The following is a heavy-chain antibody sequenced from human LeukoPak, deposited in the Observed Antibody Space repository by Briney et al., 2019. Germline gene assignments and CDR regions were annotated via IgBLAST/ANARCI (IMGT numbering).Heavy chain of an antibody. Sequence: GGSLRLSCAASGFTFSDYYMSWIRQAPGKGLEWVSHISSSGTTIYYADSVKGRFTISRDNAKNSLYLRMNSLRAEDTAVYYCARSCIAVAGTGVFDYWGQGTLVTVSS. CDR1: GFTFSDYY. CDR2: ISSSGTTI. J-gene: IGHJ4*02. CDR3: ARSCIAVAGTGVFDY. V-gene: IGHV3-11*04. D-gene: IGHD6-19*01.